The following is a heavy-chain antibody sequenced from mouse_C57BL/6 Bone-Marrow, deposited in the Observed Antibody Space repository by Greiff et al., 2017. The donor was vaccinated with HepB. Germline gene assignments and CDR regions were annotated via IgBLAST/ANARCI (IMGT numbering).Heavy chain of an antibody. D-gene: IGHD2-1*01. CDR3: ARIYYGNLAWFAY. Sequence: QVQLQQPGAELVMPGASVKLSCKASGYTFTSYWMHWVKQRPGQGLEWIGEIDPSDSSTNYNQKFKGKSTLTVDKSSSTAYMQLSSLTSEDSAVYYCARIYYGNLAWFAYWGQGTLVTVSA. CDR1: GYTFTSYW. V-gene: IGHV1-69*01. J-gene: IGHJ3*01. CDR2: IDPSDSST.